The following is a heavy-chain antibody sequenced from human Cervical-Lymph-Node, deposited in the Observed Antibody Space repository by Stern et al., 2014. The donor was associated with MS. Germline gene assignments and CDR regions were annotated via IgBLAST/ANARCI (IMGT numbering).Heavy chain of an antibody. Sequence: VQLVQSGAEVKKPGSSVKVSCQASGGTFRNHAMSWVRQAPGQGIELMGGIIPSLGTTKYSQKLQGRVTITADESTSTAYMELSSLTSEDTAMYYCARVWERIATRPRYWYFDLWGRGTLVTVSS. CDR1: GGTFRNHA. V-gene: IGHV1-69*11. D-gene: IGHD6-6*01. CDR2: IIPSLGTT. CDR3: ARVWERIATRPRYWYFDL. J-gene: IGHJ2*01.